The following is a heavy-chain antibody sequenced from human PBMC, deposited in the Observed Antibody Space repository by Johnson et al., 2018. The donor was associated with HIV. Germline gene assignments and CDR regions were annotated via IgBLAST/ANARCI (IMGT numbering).Heavy chain of an antibody. CDR2: ISYDGSNK. D-gene: IGHD5-24*01. CDR1: RFTFSSYA. CDR3: AKDRDGYTLGAFDI. J-gene: IGHJ3*02. V-gene: IGHV3-30*04. Sequence: QMQLVESGGGVVQPGRSLRLSCAASRFTFSSYAMHWVRQAPGKGLEWVAVISYDGSNKYYADSVNGRFTISRDNAKNSLYLQMNSLRPEDTAVYYCAKDRDGYTLGAFDIGGQGTMVTVSS.